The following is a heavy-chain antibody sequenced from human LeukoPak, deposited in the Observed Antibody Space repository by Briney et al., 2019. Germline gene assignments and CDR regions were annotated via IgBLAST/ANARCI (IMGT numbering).Heavy chain of an antibody. D-gene: IGHD3-9*01. J-gene: IGHJ6*02. V-gene: IGHV1-2*02. CDR2: INPNSHGT. Sequence: GASVKLSCTSSGYTFTSYYMHWGRQAPEQPLEWMEWINPNSHGTNYAQKLQSRVTMTRDTSTSTAYMELSRLRSDDTAVYYCARDQDNQRTYYDILTGHQLLHSYGMDVWGQGTTVTVSS. CDR1: GYTFTSYY. CDR3: ARDQDNQRTYYDILTGHQLLHSYGMDV.